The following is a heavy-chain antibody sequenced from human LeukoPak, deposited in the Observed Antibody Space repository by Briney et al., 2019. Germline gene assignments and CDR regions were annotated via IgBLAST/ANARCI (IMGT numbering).Heavy chain of an antibody. V-gene: IGHV5-51*01. Sequence: GESLKISCKGSGYSFPNYWIGWVRQMPGKGLEWMGIIYPGDSDTRYSPSFQGQVTISADKSIATAYLQWSSLKASDTAMYYCARGNHCGSTSCALDYWGQGTLVTVSS. CDR3: ARGNHCGSTSCALDY. J-gene: IGHJ4*02. CDR1: GYSFPNYW. CDR2: IYPGDSDT. D-gene: IGHD2-2*01.